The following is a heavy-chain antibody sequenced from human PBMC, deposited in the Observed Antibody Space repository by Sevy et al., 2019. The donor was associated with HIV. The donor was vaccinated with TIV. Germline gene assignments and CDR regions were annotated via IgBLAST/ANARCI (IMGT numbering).Heavy chain of an antibody. CDR3: ARVNCSGGSCYYYYGMDV. V-gene: IGHV3-53*01. D-gene: IGHD2-15*01. CDR1: GFTVSSNY. J-gene: IGHJ6*02. Sequence: GESLKISCAASGFTVSSNYMSWVRQAPGKGLEWVSVIYSGGSTYYADSVKGRFTISRDNSKNTLYLQMNSLRSEDPAVYYCARVNCSGGSCYYYYGMDVWGQGTTVTVSS. CDR2: IYSGGST.